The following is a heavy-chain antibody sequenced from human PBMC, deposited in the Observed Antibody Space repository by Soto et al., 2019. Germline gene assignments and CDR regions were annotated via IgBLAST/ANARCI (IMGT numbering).Heavy chain of an antibody. J-gene: IGHJ4*02. V-gene: IGHV3-48*02. Sequence: GGSLRLSCEGSGFTFSKHGMIWVRQAPGKGLEWVSYVSPTSATVHYADSLRGRFTLSRDNAKNSLYLQMNSVREEDSGVYYCARVRGPTVATMYFDCWGQGTLVTVSS. D-gene: IGHD5-12*01. CDR3: ARVRGPTVATMYFDC. CDR2: VSPTSATV. CDR1: GFTFSKHG.